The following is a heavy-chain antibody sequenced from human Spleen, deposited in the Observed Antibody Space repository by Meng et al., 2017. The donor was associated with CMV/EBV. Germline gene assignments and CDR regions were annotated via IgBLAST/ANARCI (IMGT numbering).Heavy chain of an antibody. V-gene: IGHV4-34*01. D-gene: IGHD3-22*01. J-gene: IGHJ5*02. Sequence: VCGGSFSGLYWNWIRQPPGKGLEWIGEINHSGSTNYNPSLKSRVTISVDTSKNQFSLKLTSVTAADTAVYYCARFGLYDTSGYSLDPWGQGTLVTVSS. CDR2: INHSGST. CDR1: GGSFSGLY. CDR3: ARFGLYDTSGYSLDP.